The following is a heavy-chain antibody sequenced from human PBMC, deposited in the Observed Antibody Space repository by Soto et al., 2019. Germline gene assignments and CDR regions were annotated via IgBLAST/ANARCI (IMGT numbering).Heavy chain of an antibody. CDR1: GYSIASGYY. V-gene: IGHV4-38-2*01. CDR2: IYHAGSV. Sequence: PSETLSLTCAVSGYSIASGYYWAWIRQSPGKGLEWIGSIYHAGSVYYNPSLNSRVAVSLDTSKNHLSLKLTSVTAADTAVYYCARTFDYYGMDVWGQGTTVTV. CDR3: ARTFDYYGMDV. J-gene: IGHJ6*02.